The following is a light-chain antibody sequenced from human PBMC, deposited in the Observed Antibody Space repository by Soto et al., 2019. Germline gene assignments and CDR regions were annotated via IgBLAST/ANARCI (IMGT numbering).Light chain of an antibody. Sequence: EIVLTQSPATLSLSPGQGATLSCRASQSVASYLAWYQQKPGQAPRLLIYDASNRATGLPARFSGSGSGTDFTLTISSLEPEDFAVYYCQQRSNWPPTFGGGTKVEIK. CDR1: QSVASY. CDR2: DAS. V-gene: IGKV3-11*01. J-gene: IGKJ4*01. CDR3: QQRSNWPPT.